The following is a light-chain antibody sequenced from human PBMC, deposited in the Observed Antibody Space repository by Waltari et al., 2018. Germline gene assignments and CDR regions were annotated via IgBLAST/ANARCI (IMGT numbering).Light chain of an antibody. V-gene: IGKV1D-16*01. J-gene: IGKJ5*01. CDR1: QGISSY. CDR3: QQYNFYPIT. CDR2: ASS. Sequence: DIQMTQSPSSLSASVGDRVTITCRASQGISSYLVWYQQKPEKPPKSLIIASSKLESGVPSRFSGSGSGTEFTLTITGLQPEDFATYYCQQYNFYPITFGQGTRLDIK.